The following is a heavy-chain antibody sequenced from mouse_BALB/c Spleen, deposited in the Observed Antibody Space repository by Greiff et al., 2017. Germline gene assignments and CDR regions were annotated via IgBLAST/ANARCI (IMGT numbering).Heavy chain of an antibody. CDR2: IWSGGST. V-gene: IGHV2-4-1*01. D-gene: IGHD2-4*01. J-gene: IGHJ4*01. Sequence: VQLVESGPGLVQPSQSLSITCTVSGFSLTSYGVHWVRQSPGKGLEWLGVIWSGGSTDYNAAFISRLSISKDNSKSQVFFKMNSLQADDTAIYYCARGGMITRAMDYWGQGTSVTVSS. CDR3: ARGGMITRAMDY. CDR1: GFSLTSYG.